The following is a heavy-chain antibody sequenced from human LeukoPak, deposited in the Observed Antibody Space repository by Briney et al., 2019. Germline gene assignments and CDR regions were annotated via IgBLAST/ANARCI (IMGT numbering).Heavy chain of an antibody. CDR2: INPSGGST. CDR3: ARGEVPPHYFDS. Sequence: ASVKVSCKASGYTFTSYYMHWVRQAPGQGLEWMGIINPSGGSTSYAQKFQGRFTMTRDTSTSTAYMELRSLRSDDTAVYYCARGEVPPHYFDSWGQGTLVTVSS. CDR1: GYTFTSYY. V-gene: IGHV1-46*01. J-gene: IGHJ4*02.